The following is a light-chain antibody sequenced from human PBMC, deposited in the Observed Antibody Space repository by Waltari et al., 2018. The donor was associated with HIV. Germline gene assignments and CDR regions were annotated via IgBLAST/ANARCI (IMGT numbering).Light chain of an antibody. Sequence: QSVLTQPPSVSGAPGQRVTISCTGSSSNIGAGYDVHWYQQLPGTAPKLLIYGNVNRPAVVHDRFSGCKSRTSASLAIAGLPAEDEADYFGQSYASSLCRSGVFGGGTKLTVL. CDR1: SSNIGAGYD. CDR3: QSYASSLCRSGV. CDR2: GNV. V-gene: IGLV1-40*01. J-gene: IGLJ3*02.